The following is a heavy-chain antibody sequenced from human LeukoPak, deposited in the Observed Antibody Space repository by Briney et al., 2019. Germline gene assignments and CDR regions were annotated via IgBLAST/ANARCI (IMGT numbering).Heavy chain of an antibody. V-gene: IGHV1-18*01. J-gene: IGHJ5*02. CDR2: ISAYNGNT. CDR1: GYTSTSYG. D-gene: IGHD6-13*01. CDR3: ARDAVGSSWYRAFDP. Sequence: ASVKVSCKASGYTSTSYGISWVRQAPGQGLEWRGWISAYNGNTNYAQKLQGRVTMTTDTSTSTAYMELRSLRSDDTAVYYCARDAVGSSWYRAFDPWGQGTLVTVSS.